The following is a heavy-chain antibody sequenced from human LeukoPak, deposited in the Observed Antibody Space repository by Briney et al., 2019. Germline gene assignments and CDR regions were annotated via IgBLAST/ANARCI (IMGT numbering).Heavy chain of an antibody. CDR1: GFTFSSYS. Sequence: PGGSLRLSCAASGFTFSSYSMNWVRQPPGKGLEWVSYISSSSRSIYYADSVKGRFTISRDNANNSLSLQMNSLRDEDTAVYYCVLGSPFDYWGQGTLVTVSS. CDR2: ISSSSRSI. D-gene: IGHD3-10*01. V-gene: IGHV3-48*02. J-gene: IGHJ4*02. CDR3: VLGSPFDY.